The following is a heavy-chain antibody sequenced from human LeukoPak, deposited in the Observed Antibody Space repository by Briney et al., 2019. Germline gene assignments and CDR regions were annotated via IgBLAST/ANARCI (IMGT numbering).Heavy chain of an antibody. V-gene: IGHV3-33*01. D-gene: IGHD2-2*01. CDR3: ARDSCSSPSCFDY. Sequence: PGRSLRLSCAASGFTFSNYGMHWVRQPPGQGLEWLTAIQYDGSKTYYAESVRGRITISRDDSKNTLYLQMSSLRAEDTAVYYCARDSCSSPSCFDYWGQGTLVTVSS. CDR1: GFTFSNYG. J-gene: IGHJ4*02. CDR2: IQYDGSKT.